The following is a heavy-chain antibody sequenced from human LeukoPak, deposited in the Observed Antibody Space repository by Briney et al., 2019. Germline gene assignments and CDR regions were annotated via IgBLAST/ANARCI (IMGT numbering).Heavy chain of an antibody. CDR3: ARDERYSSSYDY. J-gene: IGHJ4*02. Sequence: GGSLRLSCAASGFTFSSYGMHWVRQAPGRGLEWVAVIWYDGSNKYYADSVKGRFTISRDNSKNTLYLQMNSLRAEDTAVYYCARDERYSSSYDYWGQGTLVTVSS. D-gene: IGHD6-13*01. CDR1: GFTFSSYG. CDR2: IWYDGSNK. V-gene: IGHV3-33*01.